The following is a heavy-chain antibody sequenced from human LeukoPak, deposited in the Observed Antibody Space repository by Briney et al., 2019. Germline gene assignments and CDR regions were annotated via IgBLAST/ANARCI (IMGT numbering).Heavy chain of an antibody. CDR2: IYLRGNT. Sequence: SETLSLTCAISGGSISSSNWWTWVRQPPGKGLEWVGEIYLRGNTNYNPSLESRVTISVDESKTQLSLRLESVTAADTAVYYCARVGYYYYMDVWGKGTTVTVSS. J-gene: IGHJ6*03. V-gene: IGHV4-4*02. CDR1: GGSISSSNW. CDR3: ARVGYYYYMDV.